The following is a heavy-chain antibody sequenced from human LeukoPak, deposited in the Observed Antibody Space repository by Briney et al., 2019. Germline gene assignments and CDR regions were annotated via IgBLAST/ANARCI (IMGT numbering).Heavy chain of an antibody. V-gene: IGHV3-33*01. CDR1: GFTFRSYG. J-gene: IGHJ4*02. CDR2: IWYDGSNK. CDR3: ARAGGSTVSHSDY. Sequence: GGALRLSCSAAGFTFRSYGMHLVRPAPRQGLGWVAVIWYDGSNKYYADSVKGRFTISRDNAKNSLYLQMNSLRAEDTAVYYCARAGGSTVSHSDYWGQGTLVTVSS. D-gene: IGHD4-17*01.